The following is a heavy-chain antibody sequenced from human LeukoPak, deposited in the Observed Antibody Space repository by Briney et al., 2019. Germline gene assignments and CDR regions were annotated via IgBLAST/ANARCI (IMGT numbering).Heavy chain of an antibody. D-gene: IGHD1-26*01. Sequence: TLSLTCTVSGGSISSGDYYWSWIRQPPGKALEWLALIYWNDDKRYSPSLKSRLTITKDTSKNQVVLTMTNMNPVDTATYYCAHRRAVGAIIDYWGQGTLVTVSS. CDR3: AHRRAVGAIIDY. CDR1: GGSISSGDYY. CDR2: IYWNDDK. V-gene: IGHV2-5*01. J-gene: IGHJ4*02.